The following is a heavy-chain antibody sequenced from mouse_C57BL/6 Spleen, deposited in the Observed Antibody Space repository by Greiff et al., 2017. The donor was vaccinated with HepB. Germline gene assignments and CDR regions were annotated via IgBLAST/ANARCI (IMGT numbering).Heavy chain of an antibody. CDR1: GYTFTSYW. V-gene: IGHV1-59*01. CDR2: IDPSDSYT. D-gene: IGHD2-5*01. Sequence: QVQLQQPGAELVRPGTSVKLSCKASGYTFTSYWMHWVKQRPGQGLEWIGVIDPSDSYTNYNQKFKGKATLTVDTSSSTAYMQLSSLTSEDSAVYYCANSGVYSNYYFDYWGQGTTLTVSS. CDR3: ANSGVYSNYYFDY. J-gene: IGHJ2*01.